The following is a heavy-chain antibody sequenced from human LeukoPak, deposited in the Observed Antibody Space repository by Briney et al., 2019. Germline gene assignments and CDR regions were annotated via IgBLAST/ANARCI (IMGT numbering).Heavy chain of an antibody. CDR3: ARENRGYSYGLYYFDY. D-gene: IGHD5-18*01. CDR1: GGSISSYY. J-gene: IGHJ4*02. CDR2: IYYTGST. Sequence: PSETLSLTCTVSGGSISSYYWSCIRQPPGKGLEWIGYIYYTGSTTYNPSVKSRVTISVDTSKNQFSLKLSSVTAADTAVYYCARENRGYSYGLYYFDYWGQGTLVTVSS. V-gene: IGHV4-59*08.